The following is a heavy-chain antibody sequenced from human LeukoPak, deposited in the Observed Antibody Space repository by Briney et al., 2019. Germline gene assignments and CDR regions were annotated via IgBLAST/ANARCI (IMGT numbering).Heavy chain of an antibody. V-gene: IGHV3-23*01. J-gene: IGHJ6*02. Sequence: GGSLRLSCAVSGLTFNNYAMSWVRQAPGKGLEWVSAISKSGDHTYYAASAKGRFTIYRDNSKNTQYPQMNSLRAEDTAVYYCATSWGPDTSAFRWGRDGMDVWGQGTTVIVS. CDR2: ISKSGDHT. CDR3: ATSWGPDTSAFRWGRDGMDV. CDR1: GLTFNNYA. D-gene: IGHD3-16*01.